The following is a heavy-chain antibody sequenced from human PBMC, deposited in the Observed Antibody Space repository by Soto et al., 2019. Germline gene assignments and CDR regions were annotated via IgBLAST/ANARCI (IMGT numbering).Heavy chain of an antibody. J-gene: IGHJ5*01. V-gene: IGHV3-23*01. D-gene: IGHD3-16*01. CDR3: DKDARGAWYYLDS. CDR1: GFTFEHHA. Sequence: EVHLLESGGGLAQPGGSLRLSCAASGFTFEHHAMSWVSQAPGKGLEWVAGISASGGSKDHADSVKGRFTMSRDYSKGTLVRQMNKLGDEVSSICFCDKDARGAWYYLDSWGQGILVTVSS. CDR2: ISASGGSK.